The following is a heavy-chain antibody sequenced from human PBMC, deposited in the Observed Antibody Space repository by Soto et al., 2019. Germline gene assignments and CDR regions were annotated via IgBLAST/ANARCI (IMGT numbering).Heavy chain of an antibody. Sequence: GASVKVSCKASGFTFSAYYIYWVRQAPGQGLEWIGWINPNSGGTNNAQKLQGRVTMTRDTSTSTVYMELSALISDDTAVYFCARSLLDEYSSSWRSAYYGMDVWGQGTTVTVSS. CDR1: GFTFSAYY. D-gene: IGHD2-2*01. CDR2: INPNSGGT. CDR3: ARSLLDEYSSSWRSAYYGMDV. V-gene: IGHV1-2*02. J-gene: IGHJ6*02.